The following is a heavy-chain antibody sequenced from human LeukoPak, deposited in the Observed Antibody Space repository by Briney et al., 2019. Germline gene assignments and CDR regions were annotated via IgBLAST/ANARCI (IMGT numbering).Heavy chain of an antibody. J-gene: IGHJ4*02. V-gene: IGHV3-23*01. CDR3: ARDVGSLSL. CDR2: ISGSGVNT. CDR1: GFTFSNYA. D-gene: IGHD1-26*01. Sequence: GGSLRLSCAASGFTFSNYAMNWVRQAPGKGLEWVSLISGSGVNTYYADSVKGRFTISRDNSKNTVSLQMNSLRAEDTAVYYCARDVGSLSLWGQGTLVTVSS.